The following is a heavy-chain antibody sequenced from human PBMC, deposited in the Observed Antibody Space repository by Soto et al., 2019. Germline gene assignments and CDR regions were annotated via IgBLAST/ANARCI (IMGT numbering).Heavy chain of an antibody. CDR3: ASYRGALYFES. CDR1: GRSMSSNY. Sequence: SETLSLTCSVSGRSMSSNYWSWIRQSPDKXRGWXXXVXYXGXDXXXXLGGRVSMSVETSKSQFSLKLTSVTVADTAVYYCASYRGALYFESWGPGILVTVSS. J-gene: IGHJ4*02. V-gene: IGHV4-59*01. CDR2: VXYXGX. D-gene: IGHD3-16*01.